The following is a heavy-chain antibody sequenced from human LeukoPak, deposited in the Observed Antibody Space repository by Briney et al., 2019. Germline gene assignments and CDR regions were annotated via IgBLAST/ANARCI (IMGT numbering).Heavy chain of an antibody. J-gene: IGHJ5*02. CDR1: GGSISSGGYY. V-gene: IGHV4-30-4*01. CDR3: ARPYYYDSRIDP. Sequence: KSSETLSLTCTVSGGSISSGGYYWSWIRQPPGKGLEWIGYMYYSGSTYYNPSLKSRATISVDTSKNQFSLKLTSVTAADTAVYYCARPYYYDSRIDPWGQGTLVTVSS. CDR2: MYYSGST. D-gene: IGHD3-22*01.